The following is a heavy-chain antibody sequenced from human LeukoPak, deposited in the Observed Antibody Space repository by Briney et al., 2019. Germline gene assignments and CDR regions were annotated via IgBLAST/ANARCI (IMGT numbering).Heavy chain of an antibody. J-gene: IGHJ3*02. V-gene: IGHV4-61*08. CDR2: IYYSGST. CDR3: AREGILRDSSGYYYLVSRDAFDI. Sequence: SETLSLTCTVSGGSISSGGYYWSWIRQHPGKGLEWIGYIYYSGSTNYNPSLKSRVTISVDTSKNQFSLKLSSVTAADTAVYYCAREGILRDSSGYYYLVSRDAFDIWGQGTMVTVSS. CDR1: GGSISSGGYY. D-gene: IGHD3-22*01.